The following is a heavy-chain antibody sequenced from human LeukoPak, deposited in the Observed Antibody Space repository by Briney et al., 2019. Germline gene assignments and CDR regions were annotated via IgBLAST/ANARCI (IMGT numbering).Heavy chain of an antibody. J-gene: IGHJ4*02. CDR1: GGTFSSYA. D-gene: IGHD4-17*01. CDR2: IIPIFGTA. CDR3: ASGSVTTFLGYFDY. V-gene: IGHV1-69*06. Sequence: GASVKVSCKASGGTFSSYAISWVRQAPGQGLEWMGGIIPIFGTANYAQKFQGRVTITAGKSTSTAYMELSSLRSEDTAVYYCASGSVTTFLGYFDYWGQGTLVTVSS.